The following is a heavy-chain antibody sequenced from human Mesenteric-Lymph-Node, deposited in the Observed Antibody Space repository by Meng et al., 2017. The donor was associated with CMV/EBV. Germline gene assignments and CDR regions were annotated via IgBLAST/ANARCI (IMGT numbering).Heavy chain of an antibody. D-gene: IGHD5-24*01. CDR3: ARGTRDGYKFIPHF. V-gene: IGHV1-2*02. CDR1: GYTFNAYY. CDR2: INPNSGDT. Sequence: KTSGYTFNAYYIHWVRQAPGQGLEWVGWINPNSGDTNYAQNFQDRVSMTGDTSVGTAYMELNSLRSDDTAVYYCARGTRDGYKFIPHFWGQGTLVTVSS. J-gene: IGHJ4*02.